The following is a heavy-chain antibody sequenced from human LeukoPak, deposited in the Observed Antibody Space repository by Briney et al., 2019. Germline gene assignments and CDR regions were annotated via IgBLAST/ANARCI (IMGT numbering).Heavy chain of an antibody. CDR3: ARSLIAVAGTGVDY. J-gene: IGHJ4*02. D-gene: IGHD6-19*01. V-gene: IGHV1-3*01. Sequence: ASVKGSCKASGYTFTSYAMHWVRQAPGQRLEWMGWINAGNGNTKYSQKFQGRVTITRDTSASTAYMELSSLRSEDTAVYYCARSLIAVAGTGVDYWGQGTLVTVSS. CDR1: GYTFTSYA. CDR2: INAGNGNT.